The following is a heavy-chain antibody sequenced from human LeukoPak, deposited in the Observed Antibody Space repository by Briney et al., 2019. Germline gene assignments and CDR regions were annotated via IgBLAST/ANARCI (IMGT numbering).Heavy chain of an antibody. CDR2: ISGSGGST. D-gene: IGHD6-19*01. V-gene: IGHV3-23*01. J-gene: IGHJ6*02. CDR1: GFTVSSNY. Sequence: PGGSLRLSCAASGFTVSSNYMSWVRQAPGKGLEWVSAISGSGGSTYYADSVKGRFTISRDNSKNTLYLQMNSLRAEDTAVYYCAKDQGAGAPYYYGMDVWGQGTTVTVSS. CDR3: AKDQGAGAPYYYGMDV.